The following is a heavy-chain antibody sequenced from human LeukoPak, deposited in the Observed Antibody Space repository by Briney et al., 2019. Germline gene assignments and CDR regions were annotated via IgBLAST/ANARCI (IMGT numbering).Heavy chain of an antibody. J-gene: IGHJ4*02. V-gene: IGHV1-2*06. CDR3: ARGRAVAVGYFDY. CDR2: INPNSGGT. CDR1: GYTFTGYY. D-gene: IGHD6-19*01. Sequence: ASVKVSCKASGYTFTGYYMHWVRQAPGQGLEWMGRINPNSGGTNYAQKFQGRVTMTRDTSISTAYMELSRLRSEDTAVYYCARGRAVAVGYFDYWGQGTLVTVSS.